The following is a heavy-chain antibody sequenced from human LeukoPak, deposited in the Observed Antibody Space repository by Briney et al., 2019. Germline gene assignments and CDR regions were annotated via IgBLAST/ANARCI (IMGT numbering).Heavy chain of an antibody. V-gene: IGHV3-9*01. J-gene: IGHJ4*02. CDR3: VKDDGWVQYAN. Sequence: PGRSLRLSCAASGFTFDDYAMHWVRQAPGKGLEWVSGLTWNSGSIDYADSVKGRFTISRDNAKNSLYLQMNSLSAEDAAVYYCVKDDGWVQYANWGQGTLVTVSS. CDR2: LTWNSGSI. D-gene: IGHD5-24*01. CDR1: GFTFDDYA.